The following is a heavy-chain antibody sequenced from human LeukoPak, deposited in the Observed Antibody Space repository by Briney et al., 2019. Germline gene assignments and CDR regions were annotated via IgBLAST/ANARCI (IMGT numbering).Heavy chain of an antibody. V-gene: IGHV3-23*01. CDR3: AKDGRGYTGSWSLSPLYYYYYMDV. Sequence: GGSLRLSCAASGFTFSSYAMSWVRQAPGKGLEWVSAISGSGGSTYYADSVQGRFTISRDNSKNTLYLQVNSLRAEDTAVYSCAKDGRGYTGSWSLSPLYYYYYMDVWGKGTTVTVSS. CDR2: ISGSGGST. CDR1: GFTFSSYA. D-gene: IGHD6-13*01. J-gene: IGHJ6*03.